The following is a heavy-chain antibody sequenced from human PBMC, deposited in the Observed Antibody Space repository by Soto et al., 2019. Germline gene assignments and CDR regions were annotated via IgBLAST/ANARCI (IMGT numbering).Heavy chain of an antibody. V-gene: IGHV3-15*01. CDR1: GFTFTNAW. D-gene: IGHD3-22*01. CDR2: IMSRGSGETV. CDR3: TKGYSENSGSHGDDAYDV. J-gene: IGHJ3*01. Sequence: PVGSLRLSCAASGFTFTNAWMTWVRQAPGKGLGWVGRIMSRGSGETVHYAAPVKGRFTISRDDSKNTVYLQMNSLKTEDSALYFCTKGYSENSGSHGDDAYDVWGQGTMLTVSS.